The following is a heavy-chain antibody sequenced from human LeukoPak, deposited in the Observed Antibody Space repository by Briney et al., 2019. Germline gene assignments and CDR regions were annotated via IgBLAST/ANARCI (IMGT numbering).Heavy chain of an antibody. Sequence: SETLSLTCTVSGGSMSGFFWTWIRQAPGKGLEWIGYINYSGSTNYNPSLKSRVTISVDTSKNQFSLKLSSVTAADTAVYYCARLTDIFDYWGQGTLVTVSS. J-gene: IGHJ4*02. CDR3: ARLTDIFDY. V-gene: IGHV4-59*08. D-gene: IGHD3-16*01. CDR1: GGSMSGFF. CDR2: INYSGST.